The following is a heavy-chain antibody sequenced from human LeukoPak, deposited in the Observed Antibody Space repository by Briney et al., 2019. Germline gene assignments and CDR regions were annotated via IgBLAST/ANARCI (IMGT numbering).Heavy chain of an antibody. J-gene: IGHJ4*02. Sequence: SETLSLTCTVSGGSISSYYWSWIRQPPGKGLEWIGYIYYSGSTNYNPSLESRVTISVDTSKNQFSLKLSSVTAADTAVYYCARLRYFDYWGQGTLVTVSS. CDR3: ARLRYFDY. CDR1: GGSISSYY. D-gene: IGHD4/OR15-4a*01. CDR2: IYYSGST. V-gene: IGHV4-59*08.